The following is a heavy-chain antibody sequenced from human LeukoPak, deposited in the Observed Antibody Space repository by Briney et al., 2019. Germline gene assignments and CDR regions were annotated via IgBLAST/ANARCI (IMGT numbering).Heavy chain of an antibody. CDR2: FYYSGST. V-gene: IGHV4-39*07. Sequence: SETLSLTCTVSGGSISSSSYYWGWIRQPPGTGLEWIGGFYYSGSTYYNPSLGSRVTISVDTSKNQFSLKLSSVTAADTAVYYCARGITLFGVIIIKNYYMDVWGKGTTVTVSS. J-gene: IGHJ6*03. CDR1: GGSISSSSYY. CDR3: ARGITLFGVIIIKNYYMDV. D-gene: IGHD3-3*01.